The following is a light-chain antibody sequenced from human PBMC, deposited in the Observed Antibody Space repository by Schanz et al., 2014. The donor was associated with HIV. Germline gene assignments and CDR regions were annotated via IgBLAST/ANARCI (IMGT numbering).Light chain of an antibody. Sequence: EIVLTQSPATLSLSPGERATLSCRASQSVSSSYLAWYQQKPGQAPRLLIYDASTRAAGIPDRFSGSGSGSTFTLIISRLEPADAAVYYCQQYGGSPTFGQGTKVEIK. J-gene: IGKJ1*01. V-gene: IGKV3D-20*01. CDR2: DAS. CDR1: QSVSSSY. CDR3: QQYGGSPT.